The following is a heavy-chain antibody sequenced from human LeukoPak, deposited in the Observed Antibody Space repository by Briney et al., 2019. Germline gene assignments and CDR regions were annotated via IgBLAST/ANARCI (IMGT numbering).Heavy chain of an antibody. D-gene: IGHD3-16*01. CDR2: IFYSGST. CDR3: ARQHNGGDNWRDWFDP. J-gene: IGHJ5*02. CDR1: GGSISTSSYY. V-gene: IGHV4-39*01. Sequence: SETLSLTCTVSGGSISTSSYYWVWIRQPPGKGLEWIGSIFYSGSTYCNSSLKSRITLSMDSSKNQFSVKLSSVTAADTAVYFCARQHNGGDNWRDWFDPWGQGILVTVSS.